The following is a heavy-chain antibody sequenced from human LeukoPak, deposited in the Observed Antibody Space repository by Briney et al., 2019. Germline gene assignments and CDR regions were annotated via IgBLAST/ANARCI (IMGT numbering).Heavy chain of an antibody. D-gene: IGHD6-19*01. CDR2: ISSSSSYI. CDR1: GFTFSSYS. V-gene: IGHV3-21*01. CDR3: ARGDSSGWLDFDY. J-gene: IGHJ4*02. Sequence: GGSLRLSCAASGFTFSSYSMNWVRQAPGKGLEWVSSISSSSSYIYYADSVKGRFTISRDNAKNSLYLQMNSLRAEDTAVYYCARGDSSGWLDFDYWGQGTLVTVSS.